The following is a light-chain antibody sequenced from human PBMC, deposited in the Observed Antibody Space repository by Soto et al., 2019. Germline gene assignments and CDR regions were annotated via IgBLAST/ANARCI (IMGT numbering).Light chain of an antibody. CDR3: SSYTTSYTYV. Sequence: QSALTQPASVSGSLGQSITISCTGSSSDIGAYNFVSWYQQHPGKAPKVIIYDVSKWPSGASSRFYGAKSGNTASLTISGLQAEDEADYYCSSYTTSYTYVFGTGTKLTVL. CDR2: DVS. J-gene: IGLJ1*01. CDR1: SSDIGAYNF. V-gene: IGLV2-14*01.